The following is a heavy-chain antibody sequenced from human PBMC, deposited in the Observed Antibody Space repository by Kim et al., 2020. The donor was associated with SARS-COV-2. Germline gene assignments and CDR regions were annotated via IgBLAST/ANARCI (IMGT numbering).Heavy chain of an antibody. J-gene: IGHJ3*02. Sequence: SLKGRVTISRDNSKNTLFLQMNSLGAEGTAVYYCAKAGSYSRGWYSAFDIWGQGTMVTVSS. CDR3: AKAGSYSRGWYSAFDI. D-gene: IGHD6-19*01. V-gene: IGHV3-33*06.